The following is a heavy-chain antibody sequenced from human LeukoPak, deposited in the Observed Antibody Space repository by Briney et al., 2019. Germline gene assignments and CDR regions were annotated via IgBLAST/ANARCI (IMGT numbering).Heavy chain of an antibody. D-gene: IGHD5-18*01. J-gene: IGHJ4*02. Sequence: PGGSLRLSCAASGFTFSNYDMHWVRQAPGKGLEWVAVISYDGSNKYYADSVKGRFTISRDNSKNTLFLQINSLRAEDTAVYYCAKARYTYGTYYFDYWGQGTLVTVSS. CDR2: ISYDGSNK. CDR3: AKARYTYGTYYFDY. CDR1: GFTFSNYD. V-gene: IGHV3-30*18.